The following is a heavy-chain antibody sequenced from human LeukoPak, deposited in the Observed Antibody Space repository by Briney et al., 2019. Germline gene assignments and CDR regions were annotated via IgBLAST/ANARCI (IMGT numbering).Heavy chain of an antibody. V-gene: IGHV3-30*02. D-gene: IGHD6-19*01. CDR2: IRYDGSNK. CDR1: GFTFSSYG. Sequence: GGSLRLSCAASGFTFSSYGMHWVRQAAGKGLEWVAFIRYDGSNKYYADSVKGRFTISRDNSKNTLYLQMNSLRAEDTAVYYCAKDRQWLGSFDYWGQGTLVTVSS. J-gene: IGHJ4*02. CDR3: AKDRQWLGSFDY.